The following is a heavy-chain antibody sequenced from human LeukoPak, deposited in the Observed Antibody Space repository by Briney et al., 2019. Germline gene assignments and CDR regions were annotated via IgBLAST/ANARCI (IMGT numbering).Heavy chain of an antibody. Sequence: ASVKVSCKASGYTFTSYYMQWVRQAPGQGLEWMGIINPSGGGTTYAQKFQGRITMTRDTSTSTVYMDLSSLRSEDTAVYYCARDNMVRGVMVSSPSLGYYYYGMDVWGQGTTVTVSS. J-gene: IGHJ6*02. CDR1: GYTFTSYY. D-gene: IGHD3-10*01. V-gene: IGHV1-46*01. CDR2: INPSGGGT. CDR3: ARDNMVRGVMVSSPSLGYYYYGMDV.